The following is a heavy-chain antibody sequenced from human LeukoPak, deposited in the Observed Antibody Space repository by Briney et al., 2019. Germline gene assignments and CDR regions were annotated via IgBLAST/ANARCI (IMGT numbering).Heavy chain of an antibody. Sequence: GGSLRLSCAASGFTFSSFWMHWVRQAPGKGLVWVSHINSDGTSTSYADSVKGRFTISRDNAKNTLYLQMNSLRAEDTAVYYCARDYWKSFGYRGQGTLVTVSS. V-gene: IGHV3-74*01. CDR2: INSDGTST. CDR3: ARDYWKSFGY. J-gene: IGHJ4*02. CDR1: GFTFSSFW. D-gene: IGHD1-1*01.